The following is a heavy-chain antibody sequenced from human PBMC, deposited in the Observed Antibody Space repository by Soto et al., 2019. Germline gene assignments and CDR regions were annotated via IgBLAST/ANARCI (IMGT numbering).Heavy chain of an antibody. CDR3: ARRGSGREFDY. D-gene: IGHD1-26*01. Sequence: PGGSLRLSCAASGFTFSRYDMHWVRQATGKGLEWVSAIGTAGDTYYPGSVKGRFTISRENAKNSLYLQMNSLRAEDTAVYYCARRGSGREFDYWGQGTLVTVSS. J-gene: IGHJ4*02. CDR1: GFTFSRYD. CDR2: IGTAGDT. V-gene: IGHV3-13*01.